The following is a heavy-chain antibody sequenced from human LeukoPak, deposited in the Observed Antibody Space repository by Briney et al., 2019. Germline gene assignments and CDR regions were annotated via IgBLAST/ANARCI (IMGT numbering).Heavy chain of an antibody. CDR1: GFTFSKYW. CDR2: INTDGTVT. CDR3: ATKQWLAPPPDS. V-gene: IGHV3-74*01. Sequence: GSLRLSRAASGFTFSKYWMLWVRQAPGKGLESVSRINTDGTVTTYADSVKGRFTVSRDNADNTMFLQMNSVRDEDTAVYYCATKQWLAPPPDSWGQGTPVTVSS. D-gene: IGHD6-19*01. J-gene: IGHJ4*02.